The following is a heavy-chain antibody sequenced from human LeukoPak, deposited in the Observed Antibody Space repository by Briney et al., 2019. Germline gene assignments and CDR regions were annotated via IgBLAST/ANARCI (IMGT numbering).Heavy chain of an antibody. CDR1: GFTVSSYA. D-gene: IGHD2-21*01. V-gene: IGHV3-23*01. CDR3: AKAGVIAIHFDY. J-gene: IGHJ4*02. Sequence: PGGSLRLSCAASGFTVSSYAMSWVRQAPGKGLEWVSAISGSGGSTYYADSVKGRFTISRDNSKNTLYLQMNSLRVEDTAVYYCAKAGVIAIHFDYWGQGTLVTVSS. CDR2: ISGSGGST.